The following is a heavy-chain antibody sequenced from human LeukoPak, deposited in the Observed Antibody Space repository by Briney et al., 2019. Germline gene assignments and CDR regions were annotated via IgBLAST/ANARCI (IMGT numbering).Heavy chain of an antibody. V-gene: IGHV3-53*01. D-gene: IGHD6-19*01. CDR1: GFTVSSNY. Sequence: PGGSLRHSCAASGFTVSSNYMSWVRQAPGKGLEWVSVIYSGGSTYYADSVKGRFTISRDNSKNTLYLQMNSLRAEGTAVYYCAREPGQWLVRGGYFDYWGQGTLVTVSS. J-gene: IGHJ4*02. CDR3: AREPGQWLVRGGYFDY. CDR2: IYSGGST.